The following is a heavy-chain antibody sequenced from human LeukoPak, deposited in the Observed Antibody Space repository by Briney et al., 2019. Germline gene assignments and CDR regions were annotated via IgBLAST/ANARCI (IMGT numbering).Heavy chain of an antibody. V-gene: IGHV1-2*02. CDR1: GYTFTGYY. D-gene: IGHD3-9*01. Sequence: ASVKVSCKASGYTFTGYYMHWVRQAPGQGLEWMGWINPNSGGTNYAQKFQGRVTMTRDTSISTAHMELSRLRSDDTAVYYCARGGLLRYFDWLLYSYWGQGTLVTVSS. J-gene: IGHJ4*02. CDR3: ARGGLLRYFDWLLYSY. CDR2: INPNSGGT.